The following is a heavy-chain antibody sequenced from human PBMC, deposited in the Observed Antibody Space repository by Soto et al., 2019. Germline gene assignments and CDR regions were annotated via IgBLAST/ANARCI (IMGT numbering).Heavy chain of an antibody. Sequence: QVQLQESGPGLVKPSQTLSLTCTVYGGPINSGGYYWTWIRQPPGKAQEGIGYIHYSGRTFYNPFLENRVIISVDTSKTQFSLNLRSVTAADTAVYDCARFTPPGYYSMDVWGKATSGTVAS. J-gene: IGHJ6*03. CDR1: GGPINSGGYY. CDR2: IHYSGRT. CDR3: ARFTPPGYYSMDV. V-gene: IGHV4-31*03.